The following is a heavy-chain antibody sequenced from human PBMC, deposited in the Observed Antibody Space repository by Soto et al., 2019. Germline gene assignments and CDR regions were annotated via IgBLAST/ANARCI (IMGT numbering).Heavy chain of an antibody. V-gene: IGHV3-74*01. J-gene: IGHJ4*02. D-gene: IGHD2-15*01. CDR1: GFTFSSHW. CDR3: ASDPGRDGPVGH. Sequence: GGSLRLSCAASGFTFSSHWMHWVRQAPGKGLVWVSRINSDGNSPSYADSVKGRFTVSRDNANNTLYLHMNSLKAEDTAIYYCASDPGRDGPVGHWGQGTLVTVSS. CDR2: INSDGNSP.